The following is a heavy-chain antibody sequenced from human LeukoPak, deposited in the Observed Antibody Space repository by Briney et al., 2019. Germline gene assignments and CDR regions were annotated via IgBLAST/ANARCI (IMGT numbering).Heavy chain of an antibody. J-gene: IGHJ4*02. CDR2: ISSSSSSYI. CDR1: GFTFSSYS. Sequence: PGGSLRLSCAASGFTFSSYSMNWVRQAPGKGLEWVSSISSSSSSYIYYADSGKGRFTISRDNAKNSLYLQMNSLRAEDTAVYYCASLYGSYYDFWSGDYWGQGTLVTVSS. CDR3: ASLYGSYYDFWSGDY. D-gene: IGHD3-3*01. V-gene: IGHV3-21*01.